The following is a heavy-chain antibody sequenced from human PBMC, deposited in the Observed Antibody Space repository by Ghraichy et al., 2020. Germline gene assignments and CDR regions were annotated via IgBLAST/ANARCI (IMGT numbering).Heavy chain of an antibody. D-gene: IGHD3-10*01. CDR3: ARDRKLLWFGELSPHYYYYGMDV. J-gene: IGHJ6*02. V-gene: IGHV4-31*03. CDR1: GGSISSGGYY. Sequence: SETLALTCTVSGGSISSGGYYWSWIRQHPGKGLEWIGYIYYSGSTYYNPSLKSRVTISVDTSKNQFSLKLSSVTAADTAVYYCARDRKLLWFGELSPHYYYYGMDVWGQGTTVTVSS. CDR2: IYYSGST.